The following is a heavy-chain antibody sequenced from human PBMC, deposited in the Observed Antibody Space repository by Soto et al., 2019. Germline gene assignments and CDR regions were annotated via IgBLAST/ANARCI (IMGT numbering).Heavy chain of an antibody. D-gene: IGHD2-2*01. J-gene: IGHJ6*02. CDR2: IRSKGYGGTT. CDR1: GFTLGDFG. Sequence: GGSLRLSCTGSGFTLGDFGMSWFRQAPGKGLEWLSFIRSKGYGGTTESAASVRGRFITSRDDSKSIAYLQMNSLKTEDTAVYYCASLTSWSQEYYYGMDVWGQGTTVTV. V-gene: IGHV3-49*03. CDR3: ASLTSWSQEYYYGMDV.